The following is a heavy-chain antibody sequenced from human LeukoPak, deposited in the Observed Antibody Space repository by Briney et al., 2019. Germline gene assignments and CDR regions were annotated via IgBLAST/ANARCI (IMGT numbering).Heavy chain of an antibody. D-gene: IGHD5-12*01. CDR1: GGSISSTTYY. CDR2: IYYSGST. Sequence: TSETLSLTCTVSGGSISSTTYYWDWIRQPPGKGLEWIGTIYYSGSTNYNPSLKSRVTISVDTSKNQFSLKLSSVTAADTAVYYCARGDGYRCYDFGYWGQGTLVTVSS. V-gene: IGHV4-39*07. J-gene: IGHJ4*02. CDR3: ARGDGYRCYDFGY.